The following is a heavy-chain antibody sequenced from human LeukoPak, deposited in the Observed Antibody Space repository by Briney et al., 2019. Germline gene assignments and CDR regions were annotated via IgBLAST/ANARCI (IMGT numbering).Heavy chain of an antibody. CDR3: AREESGYGVRN. CDR2: ISYDGSNK. CDR1: GFTFSSYA. V-gene: IGHV3-30*04. D-gene: IGHD4-17*01. J-gene: IGHJ4*02. Sequence: GGSLRLSCAASGFTFSSYAMHWVRQAPGKGLEGVAVISYDGSNKYYADSVKGRFTISRDNSKNTLYLQMNSLRAEDTAVYYCAREESGYGVRNWGQGTLVTVSS.